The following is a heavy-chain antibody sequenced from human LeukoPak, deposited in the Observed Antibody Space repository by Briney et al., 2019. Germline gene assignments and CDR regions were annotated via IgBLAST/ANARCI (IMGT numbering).Heavy chain of an antibody. J-gene: IGHJ6*02. CDR3: AKAASSSWPSYQYGMDV. Sequence: GGSLRLSCAASGFTFSTFGMRWVRQAPGKGLEWVSVITGSGKNTYYADSVKGRFTISKDNSKNTVYLQMNDLRVDDTAVYYCAKAASSSWPSYQYGMDVWGQGTTVTVSS. V-gene: IGHV3-23*01. CDR2: ITGSGKNT. D-gene: IGHD6-13*01. CDR1: GFTFSTFG.